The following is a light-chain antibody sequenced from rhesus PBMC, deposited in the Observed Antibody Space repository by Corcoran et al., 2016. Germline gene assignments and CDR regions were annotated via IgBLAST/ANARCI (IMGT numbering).Light chain of an antibody. CDR2: KAV. CDR1: QSISSW. Sequence: DIQMTQSPSSLSASVGDTVTITCRASQSISSWLDWYQQKPGKAPKLLINKAVRLQTGVPSRFSGSGSGTEFTLTISSLQSEDFATYYCQQYSSRITFGGGTKVELK. J-gene: IGKJ4*01. CDR3: QQYSSRIT. V-gene: IGKV1-22*01.